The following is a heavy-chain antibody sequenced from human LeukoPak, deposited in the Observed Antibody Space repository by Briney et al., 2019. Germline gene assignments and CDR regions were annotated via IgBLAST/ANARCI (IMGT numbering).Heavy chain of an antibody. CDR3: ARGPRDTDYGDVYYYYYYMDV. CDR2: ISSSSSTI. Sequence: GGSLRLSCAASGFTFSSYTMNWVRQAPGKGLEWVSYISSSSSTIYYADAVKGRFTISRDNAKNSLYLQMNSLRAEDTAVYYCARGPRDTDYGDVYYYYYYMDVWGKGTTVTVSS. J-gene: IGHJ6*03. CDR1: GFTFSSYT. D-gene: IGHD4-17*01. V-gene: IGHV3-48*01.